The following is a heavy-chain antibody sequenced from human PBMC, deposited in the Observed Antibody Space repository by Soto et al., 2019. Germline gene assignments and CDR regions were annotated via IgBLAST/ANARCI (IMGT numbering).Heavy chain of an antibody. D-gene: IGHD4-17*01. CDR3: ARDNSKNYGTQAARSWYNT. Sequence: ASVKVSCKASGFSFSDYFMHWVRQAPGQGLEWMGIINPSGDSRNYAQKFQGRVTITRDTSTSTVYMDLSSLRYEDTAVYYCARDNSKNYGTQAARSWYNTWGHGTSVTVSA. CDR1: GFSFSDYF. V-gene: IGHV1-46*01. CDR2: INPSGDSR. J-gene: IGHJ5*01.